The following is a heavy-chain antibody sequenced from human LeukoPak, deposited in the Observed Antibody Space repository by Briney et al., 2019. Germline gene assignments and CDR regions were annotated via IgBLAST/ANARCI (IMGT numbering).Heavy chain of an antibody. CDR3: AREVVIISKGIDY. V-gene: IGHV4-61*02. CDR1: GGSISSGSYY. J-gene: IGHJ4*02. CDR2: IYTSGST. Sequence: SETLSLTCTLSGGSISSGSYYWSWIRQPAGKGLEWIGRIYTSGSTNYNPSLKSRVTISVDTSKNQFSLKLSSVTAADTAVYYCAREVVIISKGIDYWGQGTLVTLSS. D-gene: IGHD3-3*01.